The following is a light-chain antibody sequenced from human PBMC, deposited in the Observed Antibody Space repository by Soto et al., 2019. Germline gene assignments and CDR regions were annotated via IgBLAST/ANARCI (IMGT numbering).Light chain of an antibody. CDR2: RDS. V-gene: IGLV3-9*01. CDR3: QVWDSSTV. Sequence: SYELTQPLSVSVARGQTARITCGGTNIGSKNVHWYQQKPGQAPVLVIYRDSNRPSGIPERFSGSNSGNTATLTISRAQAGDEADYYCQVWDSSTVFGGGTKLTVL. CDR1: NIGSKN. J-gene: IGLJ2*01.